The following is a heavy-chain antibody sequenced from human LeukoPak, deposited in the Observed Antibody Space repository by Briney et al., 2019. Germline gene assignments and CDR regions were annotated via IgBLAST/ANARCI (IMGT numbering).Heavy chain of an antibody. V-gene: IGHV1-2*02. Sequence: ASVKVSCKASEYSFTGYYVHWVRQAPGQGLEWMGWINPNSGGTKYAQKFQGRVTMTRDTSISTAYMELSRLSSDDTAVYYCARDPCSGGSCCLYHFDYWGQGTLVTVSS. J-gene: IGHJ4*02. CDR2: INPNSGGT. CDR1: EYSFTGYY. CDR3: ARDPCSGGSCCLYHFDY. D-gene: IGHD2-15*01.